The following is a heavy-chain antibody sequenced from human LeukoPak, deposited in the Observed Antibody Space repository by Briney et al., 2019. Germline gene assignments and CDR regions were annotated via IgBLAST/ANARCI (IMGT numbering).Heavy chain of an antibody. D-gene: IGHD6-6*01. CDR3: AKGGQIAARPAFDY. CDR2: ITWNSGSI. J-gene: IGHJ4*02. Sequence: GGSLRLSCAASGFTFDDYAMHWVRQAPGKGLEWVSGITWNSGSIGYADSVKGRFTISRDNAKNSLYLQMNSLRAEDTALYYCAKGGQIAARPAFDYWGQGTLVTVSS. CDR1: GFTFDDYA. V-gene: IGHV3-9*01.